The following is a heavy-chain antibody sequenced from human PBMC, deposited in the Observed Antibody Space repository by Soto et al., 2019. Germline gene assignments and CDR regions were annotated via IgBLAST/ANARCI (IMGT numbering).Heavy chain of an antibody. CDR3: ARAGYYDFWSGYYNFDY. Sequence: GASVKVSCKASGYTFTSYGISWVRQAPGQGLEWMGWISAYNGNTNYAQKLQGRVTMTTDTSTSTAYMELRSLRSDDTAVYYWARAGYYDFWSGYYNFDYWGQGTLVTVSS. CDR2: ISAYNGNT. J-gene: IGHJ4*02. V-gene: IGHV1-18*04. D-gene: IGHD3-3*01. CDR1: GYTFTSYG.